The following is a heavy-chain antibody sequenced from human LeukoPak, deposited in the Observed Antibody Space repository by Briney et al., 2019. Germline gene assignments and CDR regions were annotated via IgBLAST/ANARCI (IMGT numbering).Heavy chain of an antibody. V-gene: IGHV4-4*02. D-gene: IGHD2-21*02. J-gene: IGHJ4*02. Sequence: SGTLSLTCAVSGGSISSRNWWSWVRQPPGKGLEWIGEIYQSGSTNYNPSLKSRVTISVDKSKNQFSLNLTSVTAADTAVYYCARARWVEGTAAFDYWGQGTLVTVSS. CDR2: IYQSGST. CDR1: GGSISSRNW. CDR3: ARARWVEGTAAFDY.